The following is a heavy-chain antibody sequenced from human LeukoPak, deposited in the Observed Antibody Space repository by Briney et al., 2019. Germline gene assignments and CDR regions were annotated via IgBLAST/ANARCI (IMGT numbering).Heavy chain of an antibody. CDR1: GFTFSRYG. Sequence: GGSLRLSCAASGFTFSRYGMHWVRQAPGKGLEWVSAISGSGGSTYYADSVKGRFTISRDNSKNTLYLQMNSLRAEDTAVYYCAKDRKGYCSGGSCPPPFDYWGQGTLVTVSS. CDR2: ISGSGGST. V-gene: IGHV3-23*01. CDR3: AKDRKGYCSGGSCPPPFDY. D-gene: IGHD2-15*01. J-gene: IGHJ4*02.